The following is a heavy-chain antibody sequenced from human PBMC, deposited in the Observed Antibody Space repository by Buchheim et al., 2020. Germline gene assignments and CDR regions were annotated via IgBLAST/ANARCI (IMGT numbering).Heavy chain of an antibody. CDR1: GFTFSSYW. Sequence: EVQLVESGGGLVQPGGSLRLSCAASGFTFSSYWMSWVRQAPGKGLELVANIKQDGSEKYYVDSVKGRLTISRDNAKHSLYLQMNSLRAEDTAVYYCATWVRSYPHNWFDPWGQGTL. J-gene: IGHJ5*02. CDR3: ATWVRSYPHNWFDP. CDR2: IKQDGSEK. V-gene: IGHV3-7*01. D-gene: IGHD3-16*02.